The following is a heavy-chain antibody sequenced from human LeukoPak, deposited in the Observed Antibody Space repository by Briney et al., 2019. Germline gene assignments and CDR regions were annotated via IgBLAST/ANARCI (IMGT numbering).Heavy chain of an antibody. V-gene: IGHV3-7*01. J-gene: IGHJ4*02. CDR2: INPDGDGM. Sequence: GGSLRLSCTASGFTFSRSWMNWIRQAPGKGREWVANINPDGDGMRFVDSVKGRFTMSRDNAQSSLHLQMNSLRVEDTAFYYCAAWTDRGYSYWGQGVLVTVSS. CDR3: AAWTDRGYSY. D-gene: IGHD5-12*01. CDR1: GFTFSRSW.